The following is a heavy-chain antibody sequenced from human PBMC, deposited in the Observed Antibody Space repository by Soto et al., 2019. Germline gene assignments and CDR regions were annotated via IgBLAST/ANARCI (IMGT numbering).Heavy chain of an antibody. CDR3: AKDVVVGATTGLGDYYYYYGMAV. CDR1: GFTFSSYG. V-gene: IGHV3-30*18. J-gene: IGHJ6*02. Sequence: GGSLRLSCAASGFTFSSYGMHWVRQAPGKGLEWVAVISYDGSNKYYADSVKGRFTISRDNSKNTLYLQMNSLRAEDTAVYYCAKDVVVGATTGLGDYYYYYGMAVWGQGTTVTVSS. D-gene: IGHD1-26*01. CDR2: ISYDGSNK.